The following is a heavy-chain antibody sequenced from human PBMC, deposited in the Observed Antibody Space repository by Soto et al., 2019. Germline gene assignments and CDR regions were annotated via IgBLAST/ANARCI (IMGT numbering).Heavy chain of an antibody. CDR2: INSDGSST. CDR1: GFTFSSYW. J-gene: IGHJ6*02. Sequence: EVQLVESGGGLVQPGGSLRLSCAASGFTFSSYWMHWVRQAPGKGLVWVSRINSDGSSTSYADSVKGRFTISRDNAKNTXDXXMNSLRAEDTAVYYCARDGADQLERPYYYYYGMDVWGQGTTVTVSS. D-gene: IGHD1-1*01. CDR3: ARDGADQLERPYYYYYGMDV. V-gene: IGHV3-74*01.